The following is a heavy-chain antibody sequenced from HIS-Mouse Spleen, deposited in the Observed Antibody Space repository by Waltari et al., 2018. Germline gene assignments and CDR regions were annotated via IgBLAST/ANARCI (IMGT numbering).Heavy chain of an antibody. CDR3: AKLRNSGSYYSEAFDI. CDR1: GFTFSSYA. Sequence: EVQLLESGGGLVQPGGSLRLSCAASGFTFSSYAMSWVRQAPGKGLEWVSAISGSGGRTYYADSVKGRFTISRDNSKNTLYLQMNSLRAEDTAVYYCAKLRNSGSYYSEAFDIWGQGTMVTVSS. CDR2: ISGSGGRT. J-gene: IGHJ3*02. V-gene: IGHV3-23*01. D-gene: IGHD1-26*01.